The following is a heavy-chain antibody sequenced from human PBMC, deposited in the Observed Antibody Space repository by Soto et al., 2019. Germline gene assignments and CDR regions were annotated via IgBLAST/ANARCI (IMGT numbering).Heavy chain of an antibody. D-gene: IGHD6-19*01. CDR2: ISGSGGST. CDR3: AKPSSGWYWYFDL. CDR1: GFTFSSYA. V-gene: IGHV3-23*01. J-gene: IGHJ2*01. Sequence: EVQLLESGGGLVQPGGSLRLSCAASGFTFSSYAMSWVRQAPGKGLEWVSAISGSGGSTYYTDSVKGRFTISRDNSKNTLYLQMNSLRAEDTAVYYCAKPSSGWYWYFDLWGRGTLVTVSS.